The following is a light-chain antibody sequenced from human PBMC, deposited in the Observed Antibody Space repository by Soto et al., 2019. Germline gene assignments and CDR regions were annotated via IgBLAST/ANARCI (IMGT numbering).Light chain of an antibody. Sequence: PMTQSPSALSASVGDRVTITWGSSQGISNDLALFEQKPGKVPKRLIYAASSLQGGVPSRFSGSESGTEFTLTISSLQPEDFATYYCLQHNSYRLTFGGGTKV. V-gene: IGKV1-17*03. CDR1: QGISND. J-gene: IGKJ4*01. CDR2: AAS. CDR3: LQHNSYRLT.